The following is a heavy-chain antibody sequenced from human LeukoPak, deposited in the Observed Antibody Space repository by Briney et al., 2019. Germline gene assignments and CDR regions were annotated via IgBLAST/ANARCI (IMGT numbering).Heavy chain of an antibody. CDR3: ARETLVGATNDAFDI. Sequence: PGGSLRLACAASGFTFSSYSMNWVRQAPGKGLEWVSSISSSSYIYYADSVKGRFTISRDNAKNSLYLQMNSLRAEDTAVYYCARETLVGATNDAFDIWGQGTMVTVSS. J-gene: IGHJ3*02. CDR1: GFTFSSYS. V-gene: IGHV3-21*01. CDR2: ISSSSYI. D-gene: IGHD1-26*01.